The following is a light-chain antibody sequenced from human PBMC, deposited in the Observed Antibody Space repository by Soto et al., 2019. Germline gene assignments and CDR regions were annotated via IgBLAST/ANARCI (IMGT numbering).Light chain of an antibody. J-gene: IGKJ4*01. CDR1: QSVRAY. Sequence: IVLTQSPDTLSLSPGERATLSCRASQSVRAYLAWYQQKPGQAPRLLIYDASNRATGIPARFSGSGSGTDFTLTISSLEPEDFAVYYCQQRSSWPFTFGGGTKVEIK. CDR2: DAS. V-gene: IGKV3-11*01. CDR3: QQRSSWPFT.